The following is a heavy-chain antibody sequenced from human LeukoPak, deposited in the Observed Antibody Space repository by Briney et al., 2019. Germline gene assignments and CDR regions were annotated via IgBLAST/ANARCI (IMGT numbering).Heavy chain of an antibody. CDR2: ISGSGGST. D-gene: IGHD5-12*01. Sequence: GGSLRLSCAASGFTFSSYAMSWVRQAPGKGLEWGSAISGSGGSTYYADSGKGRFTISRDNSKNTLYLQMNSLRAEDTAVYYCAKDLPSWIRFPAWGQGTLVTVSS. CDR1: GFTFSSYA. CDR3: AKDLPSWIRFPA. J-gene: IGHJ5*02. V-gene: IGHV3-23*01.